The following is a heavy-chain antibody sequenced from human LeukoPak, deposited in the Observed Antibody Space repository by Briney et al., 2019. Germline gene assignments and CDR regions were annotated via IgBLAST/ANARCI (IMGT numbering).Heavy chain of an antibody. Sequence: PSETLSLTCTVSGGSISSYYWSWIRQPPGKGLEWIGYIYYSGSTNYNPSLKSRVTISVDTSKNQFSLKLSSVTAADTAVYYCARDGPRPITIFGVVIRNAFDIWGQGTMVTVSS. CDR3: ARDGPRPITIFGVVIRNAFDI. V-gene: IGHV4-59*12. D-gene: IGHD3-3*01. CDR2: IYYSGST. CDR1: GGSISSYY. J-gene: IGHJ3*02.